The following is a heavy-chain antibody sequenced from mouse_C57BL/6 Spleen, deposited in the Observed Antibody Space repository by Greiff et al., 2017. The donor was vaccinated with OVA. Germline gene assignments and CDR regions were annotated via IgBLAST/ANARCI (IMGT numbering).Heavy chain of an antibody. D-gene: IGHD1-1*01. V-gene: IGHV1-55*01. Sequence: VQLQQSGAELVKPGASVKMSCKASGYTFTSYWITWVKQRPGQGLEWIGDIYPGSGSTNYNEKFKSKATLTVDTSSSTAYMQLGSLTSEDSAVYYCARKVYYYGSSYFDYWGQGTTLTVSS. CDR3: ARKVYYYGSSYFDY. CDR2: IYPGSGST. J-gene: IGHJ2*01. CDR1: GYTFTSYW.